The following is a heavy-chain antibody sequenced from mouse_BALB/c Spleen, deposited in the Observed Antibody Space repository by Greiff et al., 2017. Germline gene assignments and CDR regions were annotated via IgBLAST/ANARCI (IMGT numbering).Heavy chain of an antibody. Sequence: VQLKQSGPELVKPGASVKMSCKASGYTFTSYVMHWVKQKPGQGLEWIGYINPYNDGTKYNEKFKGKATLTSDKSSSTAYMELSSLTSEDSAVYYCARYDYRYDDYAMDYWGQGTSVTVSS. D-gene: IGHD2-14*01. CDR1: GYTFTSYV. CDR2: INPYNDGT. V-gene: IGHV1-14*01. CDR3: ARYDYRYDDYAMDY. J-gene: IGHJ4*01.